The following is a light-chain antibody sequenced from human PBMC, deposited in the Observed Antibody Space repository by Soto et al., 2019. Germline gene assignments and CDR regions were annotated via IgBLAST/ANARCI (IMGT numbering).Light chain of an antibody. CDR1: QSVSSN. CDR2: GAS. J-gene: IGKJ1*01. Sequence: IVFTQSPGTLSLSPGERATLSCRPGQSVSSNYLAWYQQKPGQAPRLLIYGASTRATGIPARFSGSGSGTEFTLTISSLQSEDFAVYYCQQYNNWPRTFGQGTKVDI. V-gene: IGKV3-15*01. CDR3: QQYNNWPRT.